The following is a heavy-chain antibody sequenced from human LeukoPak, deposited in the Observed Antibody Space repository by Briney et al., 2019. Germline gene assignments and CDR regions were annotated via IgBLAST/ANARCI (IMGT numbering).Heavy chain of an antibody. V-gene: IGHV5-51*01. J-gene: IGHJ6*02. Sequence: VESLKISCKGSGYSFTSYWIGWVRQMPGKGLEWMGIIYPGDSDTRYSPSFQGQVTISADKSISTAYLQWSSLKASDTAMYYCARPSSGSRHSYGMDVWGQGTTVTVSS. D-gene: IGHD6-19*01. CDR3: ARPSSGSRHSYGMDV. CDR2: IYPGDSDT. CDR1: GYSFTSYW.